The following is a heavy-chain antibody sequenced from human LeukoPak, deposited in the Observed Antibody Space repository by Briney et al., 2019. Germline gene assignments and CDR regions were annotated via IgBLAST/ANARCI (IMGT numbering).Heavy chain of an antibody. CDR2: IYSGGST. V-gene: IGHV3-53*01. CDR3: AKDGGFWSGYYPY. CDR1: GFTVSSNY. D-gene: IGHD3-3*01. Sequence: GGSLRLSCAASGFTVSSNYMSWVRQAPGKGLEWVSVIYSGGSTYYADSVKGRFTISRDNSKNTLFLQMNSLRAEDTAVYYCAKDGGFWSGYYPYWGQGTLVTVSS. J-gene: IGHJ4*02.